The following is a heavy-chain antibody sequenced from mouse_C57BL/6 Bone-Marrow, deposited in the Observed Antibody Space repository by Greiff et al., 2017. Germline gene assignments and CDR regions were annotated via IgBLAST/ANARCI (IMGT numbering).Heavy chain of an antibody. J-gene: IGHJ4*01. D-gene: IGHD1-1*01. CDR2: IYPGSGST. V-gene: IGHV1-55*01. CDR1: GYTFTSYW. Sequence: QVQLKQPGAELVKPGASVKMSCKASGYTFTSYWITWVKQRPGQGLEWLGDIYPGSGSTNYNEKFKSKATLTVDTSSSTAYMQLSSLTSEDSAVYYCARSYYYGSSLAMDYWGQGTSVTVSS. CDR3: ARSYYYGSSLAMDY.